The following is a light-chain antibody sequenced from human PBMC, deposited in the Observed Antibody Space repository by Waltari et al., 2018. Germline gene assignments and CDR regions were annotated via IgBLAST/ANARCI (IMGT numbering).Light chain of an antibody. J-gene: IGLJ2*01. V-gene: IGLV2-23*02. CDR2: EVT. CDR1: PSAVGTYNF. Sequence: QSALTQPASVSGSPGPSITISCPGPPSAVGTYNFVSWYQQYPGKAPKLITFEVTKRPSGVSIRFSASKSGNTASLTISGLQAEDEANYYCCSYAGRDTYVIFGEGTKVTVL. CDR3: CSYAGRDTYVI.